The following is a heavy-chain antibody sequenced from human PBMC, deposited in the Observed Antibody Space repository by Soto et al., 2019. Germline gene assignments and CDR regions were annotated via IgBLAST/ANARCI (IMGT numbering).Heavy chain of an antibody. CDR1: GFTFSSYW. CDR2: IKQDGSEK. Sequence: EVQLVESGGGLVQPGGSLRLSCAASGFTFSSYWMSWVRQAPGKGLEWVANIKQDGSEKYYVDSVKGRFTISRDNAKNSLYLQMNSLRAEDTAVYYCARIQAGYSSGWYQVDYDAFDIWGQGTMVTVSS. D-gene: IGHD6-19*01. J-gene: IGHJ3*02. V-gene: IGHV3-7*01. CDR3: ARIQAGYSSGWYQVDYDAFDI.